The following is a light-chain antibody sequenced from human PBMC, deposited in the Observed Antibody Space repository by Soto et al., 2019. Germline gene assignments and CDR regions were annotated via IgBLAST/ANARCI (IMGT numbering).Light chain of an antibody. CDR1: QSISSW. Sequence: DIQITQSPSTLSAPVGYRFTITCRASQSISSWLAWYQQKPGKAPKLLIYDASSLESGVPSRFSGSGSGTEFTLTISSLQPDDFATYYCQQYNSYPWTFGQGTTVDIK. V-gene: IGKV1-5*01. J-gene: IGKJ1*01. CDR3: QQYNSYPWT. CDR2: DAS.